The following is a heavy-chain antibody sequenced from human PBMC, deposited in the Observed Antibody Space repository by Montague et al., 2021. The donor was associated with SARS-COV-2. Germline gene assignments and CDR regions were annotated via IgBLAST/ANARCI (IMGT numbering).Heavy chain of an antibody. V-gene: IGHV4-34*01. D-gene: IGHD3-9*01. J-gene: IGHJ4*02. CDR2: ISHSGST. CDR3: ARAPNRLFFDPRLYGLDV. CDR1: GGSFSNYY. Sequence: SETLSLTCAVSGGSFSNYYWSWIRQPPGKGLEWIGEISHSGSTNYNPSLKSRVTISVDTPKNQFSLRLSSVTAADTAVYYCARAPNRLFFDPRLYGLDVWGQGALVTVSS.